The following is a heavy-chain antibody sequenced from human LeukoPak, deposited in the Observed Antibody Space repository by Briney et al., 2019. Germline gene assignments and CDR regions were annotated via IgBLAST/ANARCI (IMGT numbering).Heavy chain of an antibody. CDR2: IRYDGSDK. J-gene: IGHJ4*02. CDR3: AKSIPTIAVAVSTRQ. V-gene: IGHV3-30*02. Sequence: GGSLRLSCAASGFTFGGSGMHWVRPAPGKGLEWVAFIRYDGSDKHYADSVKGRFTISRDNSKNTLYLQMNSLRAEDTAVYYCAKSIPTIAVAVSTRQWGQGALVTVSS. D-gene: IGHD6-19*01. CDR1: GFTFGGSG.